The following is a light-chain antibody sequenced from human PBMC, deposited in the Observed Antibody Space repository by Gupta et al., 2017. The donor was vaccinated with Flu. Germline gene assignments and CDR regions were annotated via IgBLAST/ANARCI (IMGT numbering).Light chain of an antibody. Sequence: VTISCTGSSSNIGAGYDVHWYQQLPGTAPKLLIYGNSNRPSGVPDRFSGSKSGTSASLAITGLQAEDEADYYCQSYDSSLSGYVCGTGTKVTVL. CDR1: SSNIGAGYD. CDR2: GNS. V-gene: IGLV1-40*01. CDR3: QSYDSSLSGYV. J-gene: IGLJ1*01.